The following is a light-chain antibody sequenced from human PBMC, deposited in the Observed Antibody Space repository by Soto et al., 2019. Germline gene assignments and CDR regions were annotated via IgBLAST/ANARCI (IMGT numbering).Light chain of an antibody. CDR3: QQYNNYPWT. Sequence: DIQMTQSPSTLSASVGDRVTITCRASQSFSTSLAWYQQKPGKAPKLLIYDVSSLKSGVPSRFSGSGFGTDFTLTISSLQSDDFATYYCQQYNNYPWTFGQGTKVDIK. CDR1: QSFSTS. J-gene: IGKJ1*01. V-gene: IGKV1-5*01. CDR2: DVS.